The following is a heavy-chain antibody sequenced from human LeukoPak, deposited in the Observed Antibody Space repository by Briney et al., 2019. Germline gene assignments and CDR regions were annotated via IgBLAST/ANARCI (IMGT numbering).Heavy chain of an antibody. D-gene: IGHD1-26*01. Sequence: GGSLRLSCAASGFTVSSNYMTLVRQAPGKGLEWVSVIYSGGSTYYADSVKGRFTVSRDNSKNTLYLQMNSLRAEDTAVYYCAGSYTTNFIYWGQGTQVTVSS. CDR2: IYSGGST. V-gene: IGHV3-53*01. CDR1: GFTVSSNY. J-gene: IGHJ4*02. CDR3: AGSYTTNFIY.